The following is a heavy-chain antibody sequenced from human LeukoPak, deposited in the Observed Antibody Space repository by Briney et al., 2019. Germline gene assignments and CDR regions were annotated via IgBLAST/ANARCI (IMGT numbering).Heavy chain of an antibody. Sequence: GGSLRLSCAASGFTFSSSAMSWVRQAPGKGLGWVSTISGSGGSTHYADSVKGWFTISRDNSKNTLFLQMNSLRAEDTAVYYCAKGGVLLWFGESPDAFDIWGQGTMVTVSS. CDR2: ISGSGGST. V-gene: IGHV3-23*01. CDR3: AKGGVLLWFGESPDAFDI. J-gene: IGHJ3*02. CDR1: GFTFSSSA. D-gene: IGHD3-10*01.